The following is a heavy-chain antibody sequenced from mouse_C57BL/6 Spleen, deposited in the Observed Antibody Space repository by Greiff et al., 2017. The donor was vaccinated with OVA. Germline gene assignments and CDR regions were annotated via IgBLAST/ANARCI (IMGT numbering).Heavy chain of an antibody. J-gene: IGHJ2*01. CDR3: AREIPYGNYFDY. D-gene: IGHD2-1*01. V-gene: IGHV5-16*01. CDR2: INYDGSST. CDR1: GFTFSDYY. Sequence: EVILVESEGGLVQPGSSMKLSCTASGFTFSDYYMAWVRQVPEKGLEWVANINYDGSSTYYLDSLKSRFIISRDNAKNILYLQISSLKSEDTATYYCAREIPYGNYFDYWGQGTTLTVSS.